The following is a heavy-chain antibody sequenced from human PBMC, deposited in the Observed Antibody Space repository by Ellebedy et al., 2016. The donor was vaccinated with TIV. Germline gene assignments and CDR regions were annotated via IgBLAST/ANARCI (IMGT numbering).Heavy chain of an antibody. CDR2: IRYDGTKK. CDR3: ARGGYGDYAVQVNSWLDR. J-gene: IGHJ5*02. Sequence: GESLKISCAASGFTFSHYGMHWVRQAPGKGLEWVAFIRYDGTKKYYADSVKGRFTVSRDNSKNTLYLQMNRLRAEDTAVYYCARGGYGDYAVQVNSWLDRWGQGTLVTVSS. CDR1: GFTFSHYG. D-gene: IGHD4-17*01. V-gene: IGHV3-30*02.